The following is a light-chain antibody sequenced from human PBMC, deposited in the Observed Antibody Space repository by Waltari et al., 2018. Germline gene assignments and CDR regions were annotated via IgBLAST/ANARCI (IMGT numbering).Light chain of an antibody. Sequence: QSVLTQPPSASGTPGQRVTISCSGSSSNIGSNYVYWYQPLPGTAPKPPIYRKNQRPSGVPDRFSGSKSGTSASLAISGLRSEDEADYYCAAWDDSLSGRVFGGGTKLTVL. CDR1: SSNIGSNY. V-gene: IGLV1-47*01. CDR3: AAWDDSLSGRV. J-gene: IGLJ3*02. CDR2: RKN.